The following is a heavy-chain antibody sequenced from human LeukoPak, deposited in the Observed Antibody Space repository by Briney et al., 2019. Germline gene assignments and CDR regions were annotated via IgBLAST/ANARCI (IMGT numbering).Heavy chain of an antibody. CDR2: INAGNGNT. D-gene: IGHD2-21*01. CDR1: GYTFTSYA. Sequence: ASVKVSCKASGYTFTSYAMHWVCQAPGQRLEWMGWINAGNGNTKYSQKFQGRVTITRDTSASTAYMELSSLRSEDTAVYYCARDYSSSLGIAYWGQGTLVTVSS. V-gene: IGHV1-3*01. CDR3: ARDYSSSLGIAY. J-gene: IGHJ4*02.